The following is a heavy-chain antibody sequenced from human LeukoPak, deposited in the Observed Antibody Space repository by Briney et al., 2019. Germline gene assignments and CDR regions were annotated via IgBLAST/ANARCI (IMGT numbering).Heavy chain of an antibody. CDR3: ARALTRYSTAWYGY. J-gene: IGHJ4*02. Sequence: ASVKVSCKASGFTFKDYYIHWVRQAPGQGLEWMGWLNPYSGGTNYAQKFQGRVTLTRDTSITTAYMDLSSLTSDDTALYYCARALTRYSTAWYGYWGQGTLVTVSS. CDR2: LNPYSGGT. D-gene: IGHD6-19*01. V-gene: IGHV1-2*02. CDR1: GFTFKDYY.